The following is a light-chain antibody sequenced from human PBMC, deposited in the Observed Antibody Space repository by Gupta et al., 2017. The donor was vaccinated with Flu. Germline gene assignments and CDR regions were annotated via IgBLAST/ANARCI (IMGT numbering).Light chain of an antibody. Sequence: ALALPAFVCESPGQSITLSCTGTSSDNVDYTYVSWYQQHPDKAPKLMIYEVTTRPSGVSNRFSGSKSGNTASLNISGLQSEDDADYFCASYTATYTWVFGGGTKVTVL. CDR2: EVT. V-gene: IGLV2-14*01. CDR1: SSDNVDYTY. CDR3: ASYTATYTWV. J-gene: IGLJ2*01.